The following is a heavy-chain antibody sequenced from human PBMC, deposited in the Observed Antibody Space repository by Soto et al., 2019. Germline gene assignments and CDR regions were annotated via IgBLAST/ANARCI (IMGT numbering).Heavy chain of an antibody. CDR3: AKWVTSGSYYLSDYFQH. D-gene: IGHD1-26*01. CDR1: GFTFSSYA. J-gene: IGHJ1*01. V-gene: IGHV3-23*01. CDR2: ISGSGGST. Sequence: ESLKISCAASGFTFSSYAMSWVRQAPGKGLEWVSAISGSGGSTYYADSVKGRFTISRGNSKNTLYLQMNSLRAEDTAVYYCAKWVTSGSYYLSDYFQHWGQGTLVTVSS.